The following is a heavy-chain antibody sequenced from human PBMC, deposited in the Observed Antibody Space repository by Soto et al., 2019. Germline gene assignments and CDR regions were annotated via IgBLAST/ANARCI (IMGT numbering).Heavy chain of an antibody. Sequence: GGSLRLSCAASGFTFSSYGMHWVRQAPGKGLEWVAVISYDGSNEYYADSVKGRFTISGDNSKNTLYLQMNSLRAEDTAVYYCAKDRGSEQLVYYYYYYGMDVWGQGTTVTVSS. CDR3: AKDRGSEQLVYYYYYYGMDV. D-gene: IGHD6-6*01. V-gene: IGHV3-30*18. J-gene: IGHJ6*02. CDR1: GFTFSSYG. CDR2: ISYDGSNE.